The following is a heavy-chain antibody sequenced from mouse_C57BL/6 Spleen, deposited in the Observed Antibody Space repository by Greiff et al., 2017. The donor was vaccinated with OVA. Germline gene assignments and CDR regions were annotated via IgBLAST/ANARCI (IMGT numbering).Heavy chain of an antibody. V-gene: IGHV5-17*01. CDR2: ISSGSSTI. Sequence: EVQLVESGGGLVKPGGSLKLSCAASGFTFSDYGMHWVRQAPEKGLEWVAYISSGSSTIYYEDTVKGRFTISRDNAKNTLFLQMTSLRSEDTAMYYCARGNWDWYFDVWGTGTTVTVSS. D-gene: IGHD4-1*02. J-gene: IGHJ1*03. CDR1: GFTFSDYG. CDR3: ARGNWDWYFDV.